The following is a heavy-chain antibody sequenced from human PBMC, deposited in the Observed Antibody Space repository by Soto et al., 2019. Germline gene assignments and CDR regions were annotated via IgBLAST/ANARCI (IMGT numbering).Heavy chain of an antibody. CDR2: IYSGGSA. D-gene: IGHD3-22*01. CDR3: ARFYDPGAFDI. J-gene: IGHJ3*02. CDR1: GFTVSSNY. Sequence: EVQLVETGGGLIQPGGSLRLSCAASGFTVSSNYMSWVRQAPGKGLEWVSVIYSGGSAYYADSVKGRFTISRDNSKNTLYLQMNSLRAEDTAVYYCARFYDPGAFDIWGQGTMVTVSS. V-gene: IGHV3-53*02.